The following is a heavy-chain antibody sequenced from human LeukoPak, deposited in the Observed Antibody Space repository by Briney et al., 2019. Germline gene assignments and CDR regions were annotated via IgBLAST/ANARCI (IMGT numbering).Heavy chain of an antibody. Sequence: ETLSLTCTVSGGSISSSSYYWGWIRQPPAKGLEWVSSISSSSSYIYYADSVKGRFTISRDNAKNSLYLQMDSLRAEDTAVYYCARDAFRVVRFLEWLPTATDAFDIWGQGTMVTVSS. V-gene: IGHV3-21*01. CDR3: ARDAFRVVRFLEWLPTATDAFDI. CDR1: GGSISSSS. D-gene: IGHD3-3*01. J-gene: IGHJ3*02. CDR2: ISSSSSYI.